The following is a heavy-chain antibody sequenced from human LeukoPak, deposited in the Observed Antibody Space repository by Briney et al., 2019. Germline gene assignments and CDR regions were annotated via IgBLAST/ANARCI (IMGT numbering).Heavy chain of an antibody. J-gene: IGHJ4*02. Sequence: GGSLRLSCAASGFTFSSYATSWVRQAPGKGLEWVSAISGSGGSTYYADSVKGRFTISRDNSKNTLYLQMNSLRAEDTAVYYCAKNARYSGSYSALSPSDYWGQGTLVTVSS. V-gene: IGHV3-23*01. CDR2: ISGSGGST. D-gene: IGHD1-26*01. CDR1: GFTFSSYA. CDR3: AKNARYSGSYSALSPSDY.